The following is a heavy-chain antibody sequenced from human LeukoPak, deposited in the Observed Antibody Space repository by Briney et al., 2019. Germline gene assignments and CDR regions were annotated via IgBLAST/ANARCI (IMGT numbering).Heavy chain of an antibody. V-gene: IGHV1-69*13. CDR3: ARDGGGSWYFDY. CDR2: IIPIMDTG. Sequence: SVTVSCKASGGTFSSYAISWVRHAPGAGLEWMGGIIPIMDTGNYVQTLEGRVTITADESTSTAYMELSSLRSEDTSVYYCARDGGGSWYFDYWGQGTLVTVSS. J-gene: IGHJ4*02. CDR1: GGTFSSYA. D-gene: IGHD6-13*01.